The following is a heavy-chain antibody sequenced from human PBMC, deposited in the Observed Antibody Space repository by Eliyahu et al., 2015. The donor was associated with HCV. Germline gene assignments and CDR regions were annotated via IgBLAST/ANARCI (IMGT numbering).Heavy chain of an antibody. CDR3: ARDGQYWGPHTVPWFDP. J-gene: IGHJ5*02. Sequence: QVQLQQSGPGLVKPPQTLSLTCAISGDSVSSNSAAWNWIRQSPSRGLEWLGRTYYRSKWYNDYAVSVKSRITINPDTSKNQFSLQLNSVTPEDTAVYYCARDGQYWGPHTVPWFDPWGQGTLVTVSS. CDR2: TYYRSKWYN. CDR1: GDSVSSNSAA. V-gene: IGHV6-1*01. D-gene: IGHD2-21*01.